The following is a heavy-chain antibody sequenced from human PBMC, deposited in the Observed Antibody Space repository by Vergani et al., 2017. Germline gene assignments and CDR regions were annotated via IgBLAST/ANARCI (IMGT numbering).Heavy chain of an antibody. CDR3: ARALKKAAFHY. CDR2: ISSSSSYI. J-gene: IGHJ4*02. D-gene: IGHD6-25*01. CDR1: GFTFSSYS. V-gene: IGHV3-21*01. Sequence: EVQLVESGGGLVKPGGSLRLSCASSGFTFSSYSMNWVRQAPGKGLEWVSSISSSSSYIYYADSVKGRFTISRDNAKNSLYLQMNSLRAEDTAVYYCARALKKAAFHYWGQGTLVTVSS.